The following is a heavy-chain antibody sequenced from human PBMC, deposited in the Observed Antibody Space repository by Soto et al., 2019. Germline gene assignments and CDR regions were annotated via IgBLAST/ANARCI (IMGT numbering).Heavy chain of an antibody. CDR2: ISGSGGST. V-gene: IGHV3-23*01. J-gene: IGHJ5*02. D-gene: IGHD6-13*01. Sequence: GGSLRLSCAASGFTFNTYAMSWVRQAPGKGLEWVSAISGSGGSTHYADSVKGRFTISRDNSKSTVYLQMNSLRAEDTAVYYCTRDASRDSSARGWFDPWGPGTLVTVSS. CDR1: GFTFNTYA. CDR3: TRDASRDSSARGWFDP.